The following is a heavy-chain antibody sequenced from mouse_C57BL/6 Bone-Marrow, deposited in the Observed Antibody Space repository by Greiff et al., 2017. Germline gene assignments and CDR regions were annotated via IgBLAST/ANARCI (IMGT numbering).Heavy chain of an antibody. J-gene: IGHJ4*01. V-gene: IGHV1-54*01. CDR3: ARGWLLRYYAMDY. D-gene: IGHD2-3*01. CDR2: INPGSGGT. CDR1: GYAFTNYL. Sequence: QVQLQQSGAELVRPGTSVKVSCKASGYAFTNYLIEWVKQRPGQGLEWIGVINPGSGGTKYNEKFKGKATLTADKSSSTSYMQLSSLTSEDSAVYFCARGWLLRYYAMDYWGQGTSVTVSS.